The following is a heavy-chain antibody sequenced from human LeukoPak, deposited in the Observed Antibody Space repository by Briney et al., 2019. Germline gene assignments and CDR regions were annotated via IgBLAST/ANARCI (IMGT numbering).Heavy chain of an antibody. CDR3: ARTAYCGGDCYAFDY. CDR1: GGSISSNNW. CDR2: IFHSGST. Sequence: SETLSLTCAVSGGSISSNNWWSWVRQPPGKGLEWIGEIFHSGSTNYNPSLKSRVTILVDKSKNQFSLKVNSVTAADTAVYYCARTAYCGGDCYAFDYWGQGTLVTVSS. D-gene: IGHD2-21*02. J-gene: IGHJ4*02. V-gene: IGHV4-4*02.